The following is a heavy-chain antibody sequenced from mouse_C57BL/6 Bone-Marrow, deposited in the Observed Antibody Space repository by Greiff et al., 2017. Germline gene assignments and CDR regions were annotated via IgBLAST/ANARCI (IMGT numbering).Heavy chain of an antibody. V-gene: IGHV5-9-1*02. D-gene: IGHD2-1*01. J-gene: IGHJ3*01. Sequence: EVNVVESGEGLVKPGGSLKLSCAASGFTFSSYAMSWVRQTPEKRLEWVAYISSGGDYIYYADTLKGRFTISRDNARNTLYLQMSSLKSEGTAMYYCTREGSYYPAWFAYWGQGTLVTVSA. CDR3: TREGSYYPAWFAY. CDR1: GFTFSSYA. CDR2: ISSGGDYI.